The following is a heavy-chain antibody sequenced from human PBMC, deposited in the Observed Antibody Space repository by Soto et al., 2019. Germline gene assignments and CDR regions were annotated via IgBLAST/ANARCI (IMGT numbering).Heavy chain of an antibody. D-gene: IGHD1-26*01. CDR2: IYYSGST. J-gene: IGHJ5*02. V-gene: IGHV4-34*01. Sequence: SETLSLTCAVYGGSFSDYSWTWIRQPPGKGLEWIGSIYYSGSTYYNPSLKSRVTISVDTSKNHFSLKLSSVTAADTAVYYCATQEVGGSYVYTFDPWGQGTLVTVSS. CDR1: GGSFSDYS. CDR3: ATQEVGGSYVYTFDP.